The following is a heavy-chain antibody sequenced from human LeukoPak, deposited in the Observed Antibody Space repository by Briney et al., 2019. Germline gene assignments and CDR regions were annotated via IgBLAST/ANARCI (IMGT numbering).Heavy chain of an antibody. CDR2: ISYDGSNK. D-gene: IGHD3-10*01. CDR1: GFTFSSYA. J-gene: IGHJ4*02. CDR3: ARVPIWFGESPYFDY. Sequence: GGSLRLSCAASGFTFSSYAMHWVRQAPGKGLEWVAVISYDGSNKYYADSVKGRFTISRDNPKNTLYLQMNSLRAEDTAVYYCARVPIWFGESPYFDYWGQGTLVTVSS. V-gene: IGHV3-30-3*01.